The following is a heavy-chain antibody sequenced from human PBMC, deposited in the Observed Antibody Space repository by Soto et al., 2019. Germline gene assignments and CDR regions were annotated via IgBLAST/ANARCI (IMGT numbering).Heavy chain of an antibody. J-gene: IGHJ5*02. D-gene: IGHD2-21*02. V-gene: IGHV4-30-4*01. Sequence: QVHLQESGPGLVKPSQTLSLTCTVSGGSISSGDYYWSWIRQTPGKGLEWIGYIYYSGSTYYNPSRKSRVTISVDTSKNQFALKLSSVTAADTAVYYCAREDGGNSGWFDPWGQGTLVTVSS. CDR3: AREDGGNSGWFDP. CDR2: IYYSGST. CDR1: GGSISSGDYY.